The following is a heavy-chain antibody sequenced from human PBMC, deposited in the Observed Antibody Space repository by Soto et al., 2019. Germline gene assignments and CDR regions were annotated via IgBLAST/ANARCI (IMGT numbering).Heavy chain of an antibody. J-gene: IGHJ6*02. V-gene: IGHV4-39*01. D-gene: IGHD4-17*01. Sequence: SETLSLTCPVSGASISSSNYYWGWIRQPPGRGLEWIGTMYYSGRTYYNPSLKSRVTTSVDTSKNQFSLKLSAATATDTAVYYCARHGNTVTTGYYYGMDVWGQGTTVTVSS. CDR1: GASISSSNYY. CDR2: MYYSGRT. CDR3: ARHGNTVTTGYYYGMDV.